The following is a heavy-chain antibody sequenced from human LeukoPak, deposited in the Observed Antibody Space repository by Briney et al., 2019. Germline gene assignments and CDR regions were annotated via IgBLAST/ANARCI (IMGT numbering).Heavy chain of an antibody. Sequence: PGGSLRLSCAASGFTFDDYGMSWVRQAPGKGLEWVSGINWNGGSTGYADSVKGRFTISRDNAKNSLYLQMNSLRAEDTALYYCASLPYYYDSSGYYRSWGQGTLVTVS. D-gene: IGHD3-22*01. V-gene: IGHV3-20*04. CDR3: ASLPYYYDSSGYYRS. CDR2: INWNGGST. J-gene: IGHJ4*02. CDR1: GFTFDDYG.